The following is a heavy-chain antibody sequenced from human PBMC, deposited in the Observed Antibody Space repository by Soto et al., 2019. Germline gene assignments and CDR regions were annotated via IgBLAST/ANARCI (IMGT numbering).Heavy chain of an antibody. V-gene: IGHV4-59*01. CDR3: ARGERKVNWRPYFDT. CDR1: GDSLSLYY. J-gene: IGHJ5*02. Sequence: SETLSLTCTVSGDSLSLYYWSWIRLSPGKGLEWIGYIYSTGSSTQNPSLRDRVAVSADASKNQFYLTLSSMTASDTAVYYCARGERKVNWRPYFDTWGQGIQVTVS. CDR2: IYSTGSS. D-gene: IGHD1-26*01.